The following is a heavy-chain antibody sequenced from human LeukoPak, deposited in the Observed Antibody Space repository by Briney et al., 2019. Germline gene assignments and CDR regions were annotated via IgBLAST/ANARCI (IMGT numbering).Heavy chain of an antibody. CDR1: GGSISSGGYY. D-gene: IGHD3-22*01. V-gene: IGHV4-31*03. CDR3: ARGVYDSSGYYDY. CDR2: IYYSGST. Sequence: SQTLSLTCTVSGGSISSGGYYWSWIRQHPGKGLEWIGYIYYSGSTYYNPSLKSRVTISVDTSKNQFSLKLSSVTAADTAVYYCARGVYDSSGYYDYWGLGTLVTVSS. J-gene: IGHJ4*02.